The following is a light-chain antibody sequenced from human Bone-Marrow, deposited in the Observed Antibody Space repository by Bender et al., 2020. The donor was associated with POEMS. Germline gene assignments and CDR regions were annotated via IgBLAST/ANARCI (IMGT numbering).Light chain of an antibody. CDR3: SSYRSNNIQV. Sequence: QSALTQPASVSGSPGQSITLSCTGTSSDIGNYNFVSWYQQYPDKAPKLIVYDVSNRPLEVSNRFSGSKSGNTASLTISGLQAEDEADYYCSSYRSNNIQVFGTGTKVTVL. V-gene: IGLV2-14*01. CDR1: SSDIGNYNF. J-gene: IGLJ1*01. CDR2: DVS.